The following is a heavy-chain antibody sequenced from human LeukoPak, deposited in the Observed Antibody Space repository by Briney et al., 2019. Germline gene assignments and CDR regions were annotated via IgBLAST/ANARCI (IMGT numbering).Heavy chain of an antibody. V-gene: IGHV3-30*18. CDR3: AKNTKPTLVTPDF. CDR1: GFTFSTYW. J-gene: IGHJ4*02. D-gene: IGHD4-23*01. Sequence: DPGGSLRLSCAASGFTFSTYWMSWIRQAPGKGLEWVAVIPYDGSNTYYADSVKGRFTISRDNSKNTLYLQMNSLRAEDSAVYYCAKNTKPTLVTPDFWGQGTLVTVSS. CDR2: IPYDGSNT.